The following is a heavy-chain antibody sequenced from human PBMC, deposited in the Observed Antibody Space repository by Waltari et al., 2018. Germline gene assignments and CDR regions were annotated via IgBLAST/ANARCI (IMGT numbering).Heavy chain of an antibody. CDR3: AKSSYSQLDY. Sequence: EVQLVESGGVVVQPGGSLRLSCAASGFHFDYYALPWVRQAPGKGLEWVSLISWDGGSTYYADSVKGRFTISRDNSKNSLYLQMNSLRAEDTALYYCAKSSYSQLDYWGQGTLVTVSS. J-gene: IGHJ4*02. CDR1: GFHFDYYA. D-gene: IGHD2-15*01. V-gene: IGHV3-43D*04. CDR2: ISWDGGST.